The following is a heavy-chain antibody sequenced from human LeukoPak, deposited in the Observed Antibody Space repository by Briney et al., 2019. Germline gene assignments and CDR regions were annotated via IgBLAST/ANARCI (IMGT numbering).Heavy chain of an antibody. Sequence: AGSLRLTCAASGLTFSSYSRNWIRQAPGKGLEWVSSISSSSSYIYYADSVKGRFTISKANAKNLLQLQMTGLSAEDTAVYYFARDAARTTIYYLDVWGQGTPVTVSS. CDR1: GLTFSSYS. D-gene: IGHD5-18*01. CDR2: ISSSSSYI. J-gene: IGHJ4*01. V-gene: IGHV3-21*01. CDR3: ARDAARTTIYYLDV.